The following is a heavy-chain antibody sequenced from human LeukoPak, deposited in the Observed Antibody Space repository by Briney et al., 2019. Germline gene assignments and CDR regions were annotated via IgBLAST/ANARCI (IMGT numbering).Heavy chain of an antibody. Sequence: TPSETLSLTCTVSGGSISSYYWSWIRQPAGKGLEWIGRIYTSGSTIYNPSLKSRVTMSVDTSKNQFSLKLSSVTAADTAVYYCARDYYDSSGYQVFDYWGQGTLVTVSS. D-gene: IGHD3-22*01. CDR3: ARDYYDSSGYQVFDY. V-gene: IGHV4-4*07. CDR1: GGSISSYY. CDR2: IYTSGST. J-gene: IGHJ4*02.